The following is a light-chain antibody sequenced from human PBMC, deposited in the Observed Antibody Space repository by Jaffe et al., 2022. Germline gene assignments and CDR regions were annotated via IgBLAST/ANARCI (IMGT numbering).Light chain of an antibody. J-gene: IGLJ2*01. CDR1: SSNIGTGFD. Sequence: QSVLTQPPSVSGAPGQRVTISCTGSSSNIGTGFDVHWYQQLPGTAPKLLIYGNNNRPSGVPDRFSGSKSGTSASLAITGLQAEDEADYYCQSYDSNLISRGVFGGGTKLTVL. CDR3: QSYDSNLISRGV. CDR2: GNN. V-gene: IGLV1-40*01.